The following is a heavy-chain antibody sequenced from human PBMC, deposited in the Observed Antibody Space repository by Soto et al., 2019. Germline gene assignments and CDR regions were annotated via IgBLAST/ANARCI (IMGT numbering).Heavy chain of an antibody. CDR2: ISYRGSD. V-gene: IGHV4-31*03. CDR3: AGTCSGGACDGHAWFGP. Sequence: QVQLQESGPGLVKPSQTLSLTCTVSVGSISSGGYYWSWIRQPPGKGLEWIGYISYRGSDYYNPSLKSRVTISVDTSRNQFSLKLSSVTAADTAVYYCAGTCSGGACDGHAWFGPWGQGSLVAVSS. D-gene: IGHD2-15*01. J-gene: IGHJ5*02. CDR1: VGSISSGGYY.